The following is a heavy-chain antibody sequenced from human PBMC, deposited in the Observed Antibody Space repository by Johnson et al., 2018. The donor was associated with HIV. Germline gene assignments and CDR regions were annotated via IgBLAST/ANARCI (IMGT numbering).Heavy chain of an antibody. CDR2: IYSGGST. J-gene: IGHJ3*01. Sequence: VQLVESGGGLVKPGGSLRLSCAASGFTFSNAWMSWVRQAPGKGLEWVSVIYSGGSTYYADSVKGRFTISRDNSKNTLYLQMNSLRAEDTAVYYCASVKNAYIWGSYRSDAFDFWGQGTMVT. V-gene: IGHV3-66*01. CDR3: ASVKNAYIWGSYRSDAFDF. D-gene: IGHD3-16*02. CDR1: GFTFSNAW.